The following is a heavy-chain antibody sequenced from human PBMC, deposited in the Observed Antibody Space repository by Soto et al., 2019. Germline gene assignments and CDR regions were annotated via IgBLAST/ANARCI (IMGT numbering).Heavy chain of an antibody. J-gene: IGHJ6*02. D-gene: IGHD5-18*01. CDR3: ARDLRWIQLWLDHNYYYCGMDV. CDR2: INPNSGGT. V-gene: IGHV1-2*02. Sequence: GASVKVSCKASGYTFTGYYMHWVRQAPGQGLEWMGWINPNSGGTNYAQKFQGRVTMTRDTSISTAYMEQSRLRSDNTAVYYCARDLRWIQLWLDHNYYYCGMDVWGQGTTVTVSS. CDR1: GYTFTGYY.